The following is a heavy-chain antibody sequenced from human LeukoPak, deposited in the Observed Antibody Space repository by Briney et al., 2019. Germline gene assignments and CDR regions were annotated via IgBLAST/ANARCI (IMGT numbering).Heavy chain of an antibody. Sequence: GGSLRLSCAASGFTFSSYAMHWVRQAPGKGLEWVAVISYDGSNKYYADSVKGRFTISRDNSKNTLYLQMNSLRAEDTAVYYCARARYGDYLDYWGQGTLVTVSS. CDR3: ARARYGDYLDY. CDR1: GFTFSSYA. V-gene: IGHV3-30-3*01. D-gene: IGHD4-17*01. J-gene: IGHJ4*02. CDR2: ISYDGSNK.